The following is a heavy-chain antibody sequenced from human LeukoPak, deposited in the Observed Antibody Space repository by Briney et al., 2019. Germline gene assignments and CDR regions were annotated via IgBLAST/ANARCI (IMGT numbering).Heavy chain of an antibody. J-gene: IGHJ3*02. V-gene: IGHV4-39*07. D-gene: IGHD2-15*01. CDR2: IYYSGST. Sequence: SETLSLTCTVSGGSISSSSYYWGWIRQPPGKGLEWIGSIYYSGSTCYNPSLKSRVTISVDTSKNQFSLKLSSVTAADTAVYYCARQKGGAFDIWGQGTMVTVSS. CDR1: GGSISSSSYY. CDR3: ARQKGGAFDI.